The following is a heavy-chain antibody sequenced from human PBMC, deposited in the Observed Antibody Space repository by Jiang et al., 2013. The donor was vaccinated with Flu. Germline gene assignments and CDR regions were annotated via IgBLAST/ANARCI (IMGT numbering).Heavy chain of an antibody. CDR2: ISYDGSNK. CDR3: ARQLADDAFDI. J-gene: IGHJ3*02. Sequence: AVISYDGSNKYYADSVKGRFTISRDNSKNTLYLQMNSLRAEDTAVYYCARQLADDAFDIWGQGTMVTVSS. V-gene: IGHV3-30*01. D-gene: IGHD1-1*01.